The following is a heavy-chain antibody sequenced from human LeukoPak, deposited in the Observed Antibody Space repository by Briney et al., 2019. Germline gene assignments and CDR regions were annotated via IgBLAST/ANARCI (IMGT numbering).Heavy chain of an antibody. CDR1: GFTFSSYS. Sequence: GSLRLSCAASGFTFSSYSMNWVRQAPGKGLEWVSSISSSSSYIYYADSVKGRFTISRDNAKNSLYLQMNSLRAEDTAVYYCASEYYYDSSGYYYVSSYFDYWGQGTLVTVSS. V-gene: IGHV3-21*01. J-gene: IGHJ4*02. D-gene: IGHD3-22*01. CDR3: ASEYYYDSSGYYYVSSYFDY. CDR2: ISSSSSYI.